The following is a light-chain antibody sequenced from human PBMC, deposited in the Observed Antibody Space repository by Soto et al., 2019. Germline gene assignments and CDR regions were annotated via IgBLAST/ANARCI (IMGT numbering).Light chain of an antibody. Sequence: DIVMAQSPDSLAVSLDERATINCKSSQSVLYSSNNRNYLAWYQQKAGQPPKLLIFWASTRESGVPDRFSGSGSGTDFTLTISSLQAEDVAVYYCQQYQTTPYTFGQGTKVEIK. V-gene: IGKV4-1*01. CDR3: QQYQTTPYT. CDR1: QSVLYSSNNRNY. J-gene: IGKJ2*01. CDR2: WAS.